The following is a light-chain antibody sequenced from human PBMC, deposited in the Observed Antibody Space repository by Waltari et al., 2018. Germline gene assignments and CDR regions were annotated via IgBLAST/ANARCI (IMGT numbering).Light chain of an antibody. J-gene: IGKJ2*01. CDR3: QKYHSAPYT. CDR1: QDINNS. CDR2: GAS. Sequence: DIQMTQSPSSLSASVGDSVTITCRASQDINNSVAWYQQKPGKAPVLLIFGASTLHSGVSSRFSGSGSATHFTLTISSLQPDDVATYYCQKYHSAPYTFGQGTKLEI. V-gene: IGKV1-27*01.